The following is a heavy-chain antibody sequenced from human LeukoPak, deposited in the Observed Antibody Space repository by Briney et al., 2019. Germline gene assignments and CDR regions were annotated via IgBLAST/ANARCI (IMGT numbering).Heavy chain of an antibody. CDR1: GFTFSSYA. D-gene: IGHD3-16*01. CDR3: AKLGGHPLHNYYVGV. Sequence: GGPLRLSCAASGFTFSSYAMSWVRQAPGKGLEWVSGILDSGYSTYYANSVKGRFTISRDNSNNTLYLQMNSLRAEDTAVYYCAKLGGHPLHNYYVGVWGKGTTVAVSS. J-gene: IGHJ6*03. CDR2: ILDSGYST. V-gene: IGHV3-23*01.